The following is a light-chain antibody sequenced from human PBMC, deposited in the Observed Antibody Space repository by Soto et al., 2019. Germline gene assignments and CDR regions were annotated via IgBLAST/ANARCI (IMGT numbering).Light chain of an antibody. J-gene: IGLJ1*01. CDR2: ASS. Sequence: QSVLTQPASVSGSPGQSITISCTGTSSDVGSYNYVSWYQQHPGKAPRLMIYASSNRPSGVSHRFSGSRSGNTASLTISGLKAEAEADYFCSSYTRGSTLYVFGSGTKSPS. CDR1: SSDVGSYNY. V-gene: IGLV2-14*01. CDR3: SSYTRGSTLYV.